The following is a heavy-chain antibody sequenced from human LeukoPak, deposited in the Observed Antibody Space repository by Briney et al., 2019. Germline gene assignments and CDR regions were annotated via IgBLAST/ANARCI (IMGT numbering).Heavy chain of an antibody. J-gene: IGHJ4*02. Sequence: SETLSLTCAIYGGSFSGYYRSWIRQSPGKGLEWIGEINHSGSTNYNPSLKSRVTISVDTSKNQFSLKLSSVTAADTAVYYCARGRGDSSGYYYFDYWGQGTLVTVSS. CDR2: INHSGST. V-gene: IGHV4-34*01. CDR1: GGSFSGYY. D-gene: IGHD3-22*01. CDR3: ARGRGDSSGYYYFDY.